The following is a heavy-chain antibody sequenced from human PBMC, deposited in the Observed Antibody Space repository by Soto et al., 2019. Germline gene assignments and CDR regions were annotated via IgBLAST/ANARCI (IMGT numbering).Heavy chain of an antibody. CDR1: GFTFSTYW. V-gene: IGHV3-74*01. Sequence: EVQLVESGGGLVQPGGSLTLSCAASGFTFSTYWMHWVRQAPGQGLVWVSRIKSDGTGTSYAGSVEGRLTISRDNARNTLYLQMNNLRTEDTAVYFCVRGDGDHYDGNGYLGGHWGQGTLVTVSS. CDR2: IKSDGTGT. J-gene: IGHJ4*02. CDR3: VRGDGDHYDGNGYLGGH. D-gene: IGHD3-22*01.